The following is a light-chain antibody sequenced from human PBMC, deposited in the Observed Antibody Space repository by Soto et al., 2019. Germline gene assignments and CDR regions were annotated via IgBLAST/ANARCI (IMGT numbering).Light chain of an antibody. J-gene: IGLJ1*01. CDR2: EVS. CDR3: TSHAGSNNYV. V-gene: IGLV2-8*01. Sequence: QSALTEPRSASGSPGQSVTISCTGNSSDVGGYNYVSWYQQHPGKAPKLIISEVSKRPSGVPDRFSGSKSGNTASLTVSGLQAEDEADYYCTSHAGSNNYVFGTGTKVTVL. CDR1: SSDVGGYNY.